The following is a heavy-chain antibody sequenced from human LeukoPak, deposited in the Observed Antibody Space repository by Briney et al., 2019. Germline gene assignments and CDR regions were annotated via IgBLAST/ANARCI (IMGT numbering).Heavy chain of an antibody. CDR2: IYYSGTT. V-gene: IGHV4-39*07. Sequence: SETLSLTCTVSGGSISSGSYYWGWIRQPPGKGLEWIGSIYYSGTTYYNPSLKSRFTISVDTSKNQFSLKLSSVTASDTAVYYCARRAGAYSHPYDYWGQGTLVTVSS. CDR3: ARRAGAYSHPYDY. D-gene: IGHD4/OR15-4a*01. J-gene: IGHJ4*02. CDR1: GGSISSGSYY.